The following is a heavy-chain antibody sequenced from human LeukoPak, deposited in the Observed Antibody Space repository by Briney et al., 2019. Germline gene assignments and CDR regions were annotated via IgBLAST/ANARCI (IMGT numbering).Heavy chain of an antibody. CDR3: ARAAGGWDLYYYYYGMDV. CDR1: GYTFTSYD. V-gene: IGHV1-8*01. Sequence: ASVKVSCKASGYTFTSYDINWVRQATGQGREWMGWMNPSSGNTGYAQKFQGRVTMTRNTSISTAYMELSSLRSEDTAVYYCARAAGGWDLYYYYYGMDVWGQGTTVTVSS. J-gene: IGHJ6*02. CDR2: MNPSSGNT. D-gene: IGHD6-19*01.